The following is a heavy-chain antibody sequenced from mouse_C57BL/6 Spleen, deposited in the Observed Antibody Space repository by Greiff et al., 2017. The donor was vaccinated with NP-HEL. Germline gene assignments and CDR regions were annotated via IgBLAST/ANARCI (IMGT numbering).Heavy chain of an antibody. V-gene: IGHV1-69*01. CDR2: IDPSDSYT. CDR3: ARWRSNSFMDY. Sequence: QVQLKQPGAELVMPGASVKLSCKASGYTFTSYWMHWVRQRPGQGLEWIGEIDPSDSYTNYNQKFKGKSTLTVDKSSSTAYMQLSSLTSEDSAVYYCARWRSNSFMDYWGQGTSVTVSS. D-gene: IGHD2-5*01. J-gene: IGHJ4*01. CDR1: GYTFTSYW.